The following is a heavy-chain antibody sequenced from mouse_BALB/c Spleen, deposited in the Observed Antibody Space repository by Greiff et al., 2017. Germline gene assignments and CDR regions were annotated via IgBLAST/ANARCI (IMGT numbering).Heavy chain of an antibody. D-gene: IGHD1-1*01. CDR2: ILPGSGST. Sequence: QVQLQQSGPELVKPGASVKISCKATGYTFSSYWIEWVKQRPGHGLEWIGEILPGSGSTNYNEKFKGKATFTADTSSNTAYMQLSSLTSEDSAVYYCARWDYGSSYRYFDVWGAGTTVTVSS. CDR3: ARWDYGSSYRYFDV. V-gene: IGHV1-9*01. CDR1: GYTFSSYW. J-gene: IGHJ1*01.